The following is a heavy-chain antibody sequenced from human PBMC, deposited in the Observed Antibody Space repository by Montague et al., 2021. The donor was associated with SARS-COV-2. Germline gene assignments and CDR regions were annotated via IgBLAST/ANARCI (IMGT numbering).Heavy chain of an antibody. CDR1: GGSISSSSYY. J-gene: IGHJ3*02. V-gene: IGHV4-39*01. CDR3: ARQENSSGWFKPDAFDI. CDR2: IYYSGST. Sequence: SETLSLTCTVSGGSISSSSYYWGWIRQPPGKGLEWIGSIYYSGSTYYNPSLKSRVTISVDTSKNQFSLKLSSVTAADTAVYYCARQENSSGWFKPDAFDIWCQGTMVTVSS. D-gene: IGHD6-19*01.